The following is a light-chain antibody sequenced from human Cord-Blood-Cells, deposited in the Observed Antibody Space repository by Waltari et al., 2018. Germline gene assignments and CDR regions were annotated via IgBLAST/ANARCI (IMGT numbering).Light chain of an antibody. CDR1: SSDVGGYNY. V-gene: IGLV2-8*01. J-gene: IGLJ1*01. CDR3: SSYAGSNKV. Sequence: QSALTQPPSASGSPGQSVTISCTGTSSDVGGYNYVSLYKQHPGKAPKLMIYDVSKRASRVPDRFSGSKSGNTASLTVSGLQAEDEADYYCSSYAGSNKVVGTGTKVTVL. CDR2: DVS.